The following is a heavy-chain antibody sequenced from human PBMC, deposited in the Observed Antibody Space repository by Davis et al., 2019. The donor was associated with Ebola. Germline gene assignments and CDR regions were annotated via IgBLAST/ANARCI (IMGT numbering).Heavy chain of an antibody. Sequence: GESLKISCTASGFTFRSYPIHWVRQAPGKGLEYVSFISTNGGTTFYADSVKDRFTISRDNSKNTLYLEMGSLRVDDMAVYYCARGTYSSGWYSADYWGQGTLVTVSS. CDR3: ARGTYSSGWYSADY. J-gene: IGHJ4*02. CDR2: ISTNGGTT. CDR1: GFTFRSYP. V-gene: IGHV3-64*02. D-gene: IGHD6-19*01.